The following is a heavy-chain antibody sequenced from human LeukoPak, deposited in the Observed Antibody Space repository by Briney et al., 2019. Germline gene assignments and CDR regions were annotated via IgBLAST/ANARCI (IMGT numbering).Heavy chain of an antibody. D-gene: IGHD3-22*01. CDR3: ARGEYYYDSSGYYYQLGDELDY. J-gene: IGHJ4*02. CDR2: INPSGGST. V-gene: IGHV1-46*01. Sequence: ASVKVSCKASGYTFTSYYMHWVRQAPGQVLEWMGIINPSGGSTSYAQKFQGRVTMTRDTSTSTVYMELSSLRSEDTAVYYCARGEYYYDSSGYYYQLGDELDYWGQGTLVTVSS. CDR1: GYTFTSYY.